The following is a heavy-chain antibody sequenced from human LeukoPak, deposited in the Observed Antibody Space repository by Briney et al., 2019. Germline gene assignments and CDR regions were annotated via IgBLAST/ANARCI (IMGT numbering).Heavy chain of an antibody. Sequence: GGALRLSGAASGFTFSSYAMSWVREAPGKGLEWVSAISGSGGSTYYADSVKGRFTICRDNSKNTLYLQMNSLRAEDTAVYYCAYEGYGDYAGSVDPWGQGTLVTVSS. D-gene: IGHD4-17*01. CDR2: ISGSGGST. CDR3: AYEGYGDYAGSVDP. V-gene: IGHV3-23*01. CDR1: GFTFSSYA. J-gene: IGHJ5*02.